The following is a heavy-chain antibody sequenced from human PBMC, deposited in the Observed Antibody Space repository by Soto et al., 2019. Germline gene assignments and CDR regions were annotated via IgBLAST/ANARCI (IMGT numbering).Heavy chain of an antibody. J-gene: IGHJ5*02. CDR2: IIAIFGTA. CDR1: A. Sequence: AVCWVGQGRGEGREWMGGIIAIFGTANYAQKFQGRVTINADESKRTAYMELSSLRSEDTAVYYCARGHTKPNWFDPWGQG. CDR3: ARGHTKPNWFDP. V-gene: IGHV1-69*01.